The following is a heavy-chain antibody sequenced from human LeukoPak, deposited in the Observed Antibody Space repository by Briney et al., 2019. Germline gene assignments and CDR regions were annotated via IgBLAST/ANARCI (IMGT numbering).Heavy chain of an antibody. J-gene: IGHJ4*02. CDR3: ARVYYDSSGSD. CDR1: GFTFGSYS. CDR2: ISSSSSYI. V-gene: IGHV3-21*01. Sequence: GGSLRLSCAASGFTFGSYSMNWVRQAPGMGLEWVSSISSSSSYIYYADSAKGRFTISRDNAKNSLYLQMNSLRAEDTAVYYCARVYYDSSGSDWGQGTLVTVSS. D-gene: IGHD3-22*01.